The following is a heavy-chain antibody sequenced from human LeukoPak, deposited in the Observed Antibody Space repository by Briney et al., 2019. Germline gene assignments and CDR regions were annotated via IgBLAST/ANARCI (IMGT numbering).Heavy chain of an antibody. CDR2: INHSGST. V-gene: IGHV4-34*01. CDR3: ARRVRALLWFGSPGGFDP. J-gene: IGHJ5*02. CDR1: GGSISSYY. D-gene: IGHD3-10*01. Sequence: PSETLSLTCTVSGGSISSYYWSWIRQPPGKGLEWIGEINHSGSTNYNPSLKSRVTISVDTSKNQFPLKLSSVTAADTAVYYCARRVRALLWFGSPGGFDPWGQGTLVTVSS.